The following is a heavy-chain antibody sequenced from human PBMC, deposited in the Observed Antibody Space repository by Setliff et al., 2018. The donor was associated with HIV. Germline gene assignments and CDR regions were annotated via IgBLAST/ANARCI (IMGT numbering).Heavy chain of an antibody. V-gene: IGHV4-38-2*01. J-gene: IGHJ5*02. CDR1: GYSINSGFS. CDR2: IYQSGSI. CDR3: ARPRRVRSRAWYWFDI. D-gene: IGHD6-19*01. Sequence: SETLSLTCAASGYSINSGFSRAWIRQPPGQGPQWIGSIYQSGSIHYNPSLQSRVTISVDSSKNQFSLNLFSVTAADTAVYYCARPRRVRSRAWYWFDIWGQGTPVTVSS.